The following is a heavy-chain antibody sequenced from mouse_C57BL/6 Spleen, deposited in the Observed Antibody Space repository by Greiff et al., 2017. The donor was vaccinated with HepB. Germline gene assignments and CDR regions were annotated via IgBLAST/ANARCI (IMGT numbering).Heavy chain of an antibody. CDR1: GYAFTNYL. J-gene: IGHJ4*01. D-gene: IGHD1-1*01. V-gene: IGHV1-54*01. Sequence: QVQLQQSGAELVRPGPSVKVSCKASGYAFTNYLIEWVKQRPGQGLEWIGVINPGSGGTNYNEKFKGKATLTADKSSSTAYMQLSSLTSEDSAVYFCARRGDYGRPYAMDYWGQGTSVTVSS. CDR2: INPGSGGT. CDR3: ARRGDYGRPYAMDY.